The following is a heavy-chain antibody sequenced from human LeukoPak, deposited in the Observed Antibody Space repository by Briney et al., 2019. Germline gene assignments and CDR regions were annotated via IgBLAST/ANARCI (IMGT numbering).Heavy chain of an antibody. J-gene: IGHJ4*02. CDR2: IYYSGSS. CDR3: AREIDYDSTAYVY. Sequence: SETLSLTCSVSGVSISSSPNHWGWIRQPPGKGLEWIGSIYYSGSSYSNPSLQSRVTMSIDTAKNQFSLKLSSVTAAGTAVYYCAREIDYDSTAYVYWGRGTLVTVSS. V-gene: IGHV4-39*07. CDR1: GVSISSSPNH. D-gene: IGHD3-22*01.